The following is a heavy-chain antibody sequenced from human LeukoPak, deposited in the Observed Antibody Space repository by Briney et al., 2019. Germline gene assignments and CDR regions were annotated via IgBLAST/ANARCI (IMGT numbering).Heavy chain of an antibody. CDR2: ISAYNGNT. J-gene: IGHJ6*03. Sequence: ASVKVSCKASGYTFTSYGISWVRQAPGQGLEWMGWISAYNGNTNYAQKLQGRVTMTTDTSTSTAYMELRSLRSDDTAVYYCARFSGSYVWSYYYHHLDVWGKGTTVTISS. V-gene: IGHV1-18*01. D-gene: IGHD1-26*01. CDR3: ARFSGSYVWSYYYHHLDV. CDR1: GYTFTSYG.